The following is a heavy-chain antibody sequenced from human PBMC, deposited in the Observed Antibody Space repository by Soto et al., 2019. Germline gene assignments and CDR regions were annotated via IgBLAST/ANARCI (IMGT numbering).Heavy chain of an antibody. CDR3: ARARSAVYYFYYGMEV. Sequence: QVQLVESGGGVVQPGRSLRLSCAASGFIFSTYGMHWVRQAPGKGLEWVAVISYDGTNQYYADSVKGRFTISRDNPKNTLYVQMNSLRVEDTAVYYWARARSAVYYFYYGMEVWGQGTTVTVSS. CDR2: ISYDGTNQ. V-gene: IGHV3-30*03. D-gene: IGHD3-9*01. CDR1: GFIFSTYG. J-gene: IGHJ6*02.